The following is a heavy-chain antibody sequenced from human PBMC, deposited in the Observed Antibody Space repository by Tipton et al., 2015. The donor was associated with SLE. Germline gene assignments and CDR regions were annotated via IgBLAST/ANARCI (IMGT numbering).Heavy chain of an antibody. J-gene: IGHJ4*02. CDR2: ISGSGGTR. CDR1: NIRNYY. V-gene: IGHV3-11*04. Sequence: NIRNYYWGWIRQPPGKGLEWVSYISGSGGTRYYADSVKGRFTISRDNAKKSLYLQMNSLRAEDTAVYYCGASYFDYWGQGTLVTVSS. CDR3: GASYFDY.